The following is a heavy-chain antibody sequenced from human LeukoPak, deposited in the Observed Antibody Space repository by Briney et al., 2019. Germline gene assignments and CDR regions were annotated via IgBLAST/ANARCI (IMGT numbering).Heavy chain of an antibody. V-gene: IGHV3-23*01. CDR1: GFTFSSYG. J-gene: IGHJ4*02. D-gene: IGHD2-15*01. CDR2: ISGSGGST. CDR3: AKGVLDCSGGSCYMYYFDY. Sequence: PGGSLRHSCAASGFTFSSYGMSWVRQAPGKGLEWVSAISGSGGSTYYADSVKGRFTISRDNSKNTLYLQMNSLRAEDTAVYYCAKGVLDCSGGSCYMYYFDYWGQGTLVTVSS.